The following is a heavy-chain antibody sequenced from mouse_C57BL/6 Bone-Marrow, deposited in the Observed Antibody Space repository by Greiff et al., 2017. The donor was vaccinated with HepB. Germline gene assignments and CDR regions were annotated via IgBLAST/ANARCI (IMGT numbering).Heavy chain of an antibody. V-gene: IGHV1-81*01. Sequence: QVQLKESGAELARPGASVKLSCKASGYTFTSYGISWVKQRTGQGLEWIGEIYPRSGNTYYNEKFKGKATLTADKSSSTAYMELRSLTSEDSAVYFCARKDWAYYFDYWGQGTTLTVSS. CDR1: GYTFTSYG. CDR3: ARKDWAYYFDY. D-gene: IGHD4-1*01. CDR2: IYPRSGNT. J-gene: IGHJ2*01.